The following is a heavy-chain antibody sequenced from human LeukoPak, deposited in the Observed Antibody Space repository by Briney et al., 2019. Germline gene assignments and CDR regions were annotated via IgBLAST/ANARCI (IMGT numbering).Heavy chain of an antibody. D-gene: IGHD1-26*01. Sequence: GALRLSCAASGFSVGDNYMSWVRQAPGKGLEWVSVIYSSGEIYYIESVEGRFTISRDNSKNILHLQMNTLRAEDTAVYYCARDQKWEVQEDNFIYYYYGMDVWGQGTTVTVSS. CDR3: ARDQKWEVQEDNFIYYYYGMDV. V-gene: IGHV3-53*01. J-gene: IGHJ6*02. CDR1: GFSVGDNY. CDR2: IYSSGEI.